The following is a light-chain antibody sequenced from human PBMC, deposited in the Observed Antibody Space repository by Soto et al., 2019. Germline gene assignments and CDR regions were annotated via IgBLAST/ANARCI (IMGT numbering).Light chain of an antibody. J-gene: IGLJ2*01. CDR2: SHN. CDR1: SSNIGAGYD. Sequence: QSVLTQPPSVSGAPGQTVTIPCSGSSSNIGAGYDVYWYQQLPGAAPKLLIYSHNIRPSGVPDRFSGSTSGTSASLAISGLRAEDEADYHCAAWDDNLRGVVFGGGTKLTVL. V-gene: IGLV1-47*02. CDR3: AAWDDNLRGVV.